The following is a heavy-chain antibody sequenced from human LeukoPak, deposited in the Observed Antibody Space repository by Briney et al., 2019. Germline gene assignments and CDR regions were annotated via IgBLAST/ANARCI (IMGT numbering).Heavy chain of an antibody. CDR2: IRSKAYCGTT. CDR1: GFNFGDYA. J-gene: IGHJ4*02. Sequence: PGRSLRLSCTASGFNFGDYAMSWVRQAPGKGLEWVGFIRSKAYCGTTEYAASVKGRFTISRDDSKTIAYLQMNSLKTEDTAVYYCSRASKLREFFDYWGQGTLVTVSS. CDR3: SRASKLREFFDY. V-gene: IGHV3-49*04. D-gene: IGHD3-10*01.